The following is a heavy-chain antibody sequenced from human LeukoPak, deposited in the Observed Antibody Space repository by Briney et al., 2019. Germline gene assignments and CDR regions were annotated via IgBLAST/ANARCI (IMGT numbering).Heavy chain of an antibody. J-gene: IGHJ4*02. CDR3: ARGSQGFDY. CDR2: IHYSGST. V-gene: IGHV4-59*02. CDR1: GGSVSSYY. Sequence: PSETLSLTCTVSGGSVSSYYWSWIRQPPGKGLEWIGYIHYSGSTYYNPSLKSRVTISLDTSKNQFSLKLNSVTAADTAVYYCARGSQGFDYWGQGTLVTVSS.